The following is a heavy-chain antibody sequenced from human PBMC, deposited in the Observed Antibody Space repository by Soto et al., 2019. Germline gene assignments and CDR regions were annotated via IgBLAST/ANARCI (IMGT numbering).Heavy chain of an antibody. CDR1: GFTFSSYG. J-gene: IGHJ4*02. D-gene: IGHD3-10*01. CDR2: ISYDGSNK. Sequence: VQLVESGGGVVQPGRSLRLSCAASGFTFSSYGMHWVRQAPGKGLEWVAVISYDGSNKYYADSVKGRFTISRDNSKNTLYLQMNSLRAEDTAVYYCAKLIYGSGSPYDYWGQGTMVTVSS. CDR3: AKLIYGSGSPYDY. V-gene: IGHV3-30*18.